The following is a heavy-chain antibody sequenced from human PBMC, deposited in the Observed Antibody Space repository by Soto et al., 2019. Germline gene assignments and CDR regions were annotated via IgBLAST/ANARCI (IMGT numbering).Heavy chain of an antibody. V-gene: IGHV3-30*18. Sequence: QEQFVEAVGGVFQPWGSLRLSCSASGCTFSDYAVHWVRRAPGKGLEWVAMISYDGSDKYYADSVKGRFAMSGDNSRNTLSLQLNSLRHEATAVYHCAKPWAGLDAPGNPRANVDLCCRGTLVTVSS. CDR2: ISYDGSDK. J-gene: IGHJ2*01. CDR1: GCTFSDYA. CDR3: AKPWAGLDAPGNPRANVDL. D-gene: IGHD1-1*01.